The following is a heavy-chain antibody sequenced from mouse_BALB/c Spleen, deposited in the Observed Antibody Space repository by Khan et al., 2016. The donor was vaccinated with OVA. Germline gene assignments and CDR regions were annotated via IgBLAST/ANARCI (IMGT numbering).Heavy chain of an antibody. V-gene: IGHV9-1*02. CDR3: GRPPCFSYVLDN. Sequence: QIQLVQSGPELKKPGETVKISCKASGHTFTKYGMNWVKQAPGKGLKWMGWIFTYTGEPAYADDFNGRFAFSLDTSASTAYLQINNLKNEDEAANFYGRPPCFSYVLDNWGQGTSVTVSS. J-gene: IGHJ4*01. CDR2: IFTYTGEP. CDR1: GHTFTKYG.